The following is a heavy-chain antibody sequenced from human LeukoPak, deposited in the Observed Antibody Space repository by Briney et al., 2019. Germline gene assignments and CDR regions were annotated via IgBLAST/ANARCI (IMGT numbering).Heavy chain of an antibody. D-gene: IGHD3-10*01. Sequence: GGSLRLSCAASGFTFSSYWMHGVRQVPGKGLVWVSRINSDRSFITYADSVRGRFTISRDNAKNTVYLQMNSLRVEDTAVYYCVREDRGGSGSYYWGQGTLVTVSA. CDR2: INSDRSFI. CDR3: VREDRGGSGSYY. J-gene: IGHJ4*02. CDR1: GFTFSSYW. V-gene: IGHV3-74*01.